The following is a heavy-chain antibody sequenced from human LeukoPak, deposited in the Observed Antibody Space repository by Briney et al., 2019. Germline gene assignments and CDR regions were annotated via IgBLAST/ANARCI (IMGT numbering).Heavy chain of an antibody. Sequence: SETLSLTCTVSGYSISGGYYWGWIRQPPGKGLEWIGSIYHSGSTCYNPSLKSRVTISVDTSKNQFSLKLSSVTAADTAVYYCARDPTRRGYSYGLGYYYYYMDVWGKGTTVTVSS. CDR3: ARDPTRRGYSYGLGYYYYYMDV. J-gene: IGHJ6*03. CDR1: GYSISGGYY. CDR2: IYHSGST. D-gene: IGHD5-18*01. V-gene: IGHV4-38-2*02.